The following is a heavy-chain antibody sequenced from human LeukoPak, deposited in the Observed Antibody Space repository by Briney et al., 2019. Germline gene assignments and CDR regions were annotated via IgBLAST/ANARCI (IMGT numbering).Heavy chain of an antibody. D-gene: IGHD1-26*01. J-gene: IGHJ4*02. CDR3: ARGRGSYPYYFDY. CDR2: ISSSSSYI. Sequence: GGSLRLSCAASGFTFSSYSMNWVRQAPGKGLEWVSSISSSSSYIYYADSVKGRFTISRDNAKNSLYLQMNSLRAEDTAVYYCARGRGSYPYYFDYWGRGTLVTVSS. V-gene: IGHV3-21*01. CDR1: GFTFSSYS.